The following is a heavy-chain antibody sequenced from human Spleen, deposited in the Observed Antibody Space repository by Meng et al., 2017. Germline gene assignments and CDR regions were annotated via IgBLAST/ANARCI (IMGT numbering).Heavy chain of an antibody. V-gene: IGHV4-61*01. CDR3: AKNAPYDAFDI. CDR1: GGSVSSGSYY. J-gene: IGHJ3*02. CDR2: IYYSGST. Sequence: SETLSLTCTVSGGSVSSGSYYWSWIRQPPGKGLEWIGYIYYSGSTNYNPSLKSRVTISVDTSKNQFSLQLSSVTAADTAVYYCAKNAPYDAFDIWGQGTMVTVSS. D-gene: IGHD2-2*01.